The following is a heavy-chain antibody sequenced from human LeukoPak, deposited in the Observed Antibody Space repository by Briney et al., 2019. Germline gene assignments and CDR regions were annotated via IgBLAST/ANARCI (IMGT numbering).Heavy chain of an antibody. Sequence: PRGCLRLSRAPPRFSPTSSSTSWVRPTPRERQGWVSAIFGMVGSTYYTDSVKGRLTNSRDNTKNTLYLQMNSLRAEDTAVYYCARGRQQLVLYNWF. CDR1: RFSPTSSS. CDR2: IFGMVGST. CDR3: ARGRQQLVLYNWF. D-gene: IGHD6-13*01. J-gene: IGHJ5*01. V-gene: IGHV3-23*01.